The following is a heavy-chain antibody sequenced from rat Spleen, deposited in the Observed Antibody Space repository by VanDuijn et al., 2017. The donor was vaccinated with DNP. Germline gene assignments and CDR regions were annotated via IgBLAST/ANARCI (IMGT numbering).Heavy chain of an antibody. Sequence: EVQLVESGGGLVQPGRSLKLSCAASGFTFSNYGMAWVRQAPKKGLEWVATITASSGTTYYRDSVKGRFTISRDNAKNTLYLQMNSLRSEDMATYYCARWNSGHFDYWGQGVMVTVSS. D-gene: IGHD4-3*01. CDR1: GFTFSNYG. J-gene: IGHJ2*01. CDR3: ARWNSGHFDY. CDR2: ITASSGTT. V-gene: IGHV5S13*01.